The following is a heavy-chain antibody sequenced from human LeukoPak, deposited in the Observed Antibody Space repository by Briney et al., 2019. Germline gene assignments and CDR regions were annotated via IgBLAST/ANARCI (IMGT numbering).Heavy chain of an antibody. CDR3: ARGAYDFWSGYYTLIDY. J-gene: IGHJ4*02. D-gene: IGHD3-3*01. V-gene: IGHV3-23*01. Sequence: GGSLRLSCAASGFTFSSYAMSWVRQAPGKGLEWVSAISGSGGSTYYADSVKGRFTISRDNAKNTLYLQMNSLRAEDTAVYYCARGAYDFWSGYYTLIDYWGQGTLVTVSS. CDR1: GFTFSSYA. CDR2: ISGSGGST.